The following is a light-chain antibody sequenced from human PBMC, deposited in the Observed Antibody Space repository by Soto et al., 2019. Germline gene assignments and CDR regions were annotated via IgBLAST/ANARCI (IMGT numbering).Light chain of an antibody. Sequence: DIQMSQSPSTRSASVGDRVTITGRAGQSISSWLAWYQQKPGRAPKLLIYDDSSLESGVPSRFGGSGSGTEFTTTITSLQPDDFATYSCQQYNSYSWTFGPGTKVDIK. CDR3: QQYNSYSWT. V-gene: IGKV1-5*01. J-gene: IGKJ1*01. CDR2: DDS. CDR1: QSISSW.